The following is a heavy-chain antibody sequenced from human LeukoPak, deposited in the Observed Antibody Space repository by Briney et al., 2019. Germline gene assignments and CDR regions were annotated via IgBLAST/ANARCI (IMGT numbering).Heavy chain of an antibody. CDR2: IYSGGST. CDR3: AKGWQQLVGFDY. Sequence: GGSLRLSCAASGFTVSSNYMSWVRQAPGKGLEWVSVIYSGGSTYYADSVKGRFTISRDNSKNTLYLQMNSLRAEDTAVYYCAKGWQQLVGFDYWGQGTLVTVSS. V-gene: IGHV3-66*01. CDR1: GFTVSSNY. J-gene: IGHJ4*02. D-gene: IGHD6-13*01.